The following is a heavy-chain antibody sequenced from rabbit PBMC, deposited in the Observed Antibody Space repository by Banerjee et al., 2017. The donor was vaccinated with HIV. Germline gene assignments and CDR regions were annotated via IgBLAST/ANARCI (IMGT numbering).Heavy chain of an antibody. V-gene: IGHV1S45*01. J-gene: IGHJ4*01. CDR2: INTSTGNT. D-gene: IGHD5-1*01. CDR3: ARDGGSSYHDYFNF. CDR1: GFSFSNKYV. Sequence: QQQLEESGGGLVKPEGSLTLSCTASGFSFSNKYVMCWVRQAPGKGLEWIACINTSTGNTVYASWAKGRFTISKTSSTTVTLQMTSLTAADTATYFCARDGGSSYHDYFNFWGQGTLVTVS.